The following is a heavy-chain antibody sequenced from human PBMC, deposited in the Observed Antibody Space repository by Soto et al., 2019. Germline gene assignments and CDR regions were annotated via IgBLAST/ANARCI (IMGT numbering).Heavy chain of an antibody. D-gene: IGHD2-8*02. J-gene: IGHJ3*02. CDR3: AKATATGGGAFDI. CDR1: GFTCSSYD. V-gene: IGHV3-23*01. Sequence: GGTLSLSCAVSGFTCSSYDRSWFRQAPGKGLEWVSTILVGGSTHYPDPVKGRFTISRDNSKNMVFLQMKSLTAGDTAVYYCAKATATGGGAFDICGQGTMVIVSS. CDR2: ILVGGST.